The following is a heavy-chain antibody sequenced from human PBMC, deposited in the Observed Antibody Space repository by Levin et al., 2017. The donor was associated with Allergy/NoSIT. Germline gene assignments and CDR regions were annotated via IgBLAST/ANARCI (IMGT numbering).Heavy chain of an antibody. J-gene: IGHJ4*02. Sequence: ASVKVSCAASGFTFSIYAMTWVRQAPGKGLEWVSTISSSGGATHYADSVKGRFTISRDNPKNTLYLQMNSLRAEDTAVYYCVSGGGGRFFDYWGQGTLVTVSS. V-gene: IGHV3-23*01. CDR1: GFTFSIYA. CDR2: ISSSGGAT. D-gene: IGHD4-23*01. CDR3: VSGGGGRFFDY.